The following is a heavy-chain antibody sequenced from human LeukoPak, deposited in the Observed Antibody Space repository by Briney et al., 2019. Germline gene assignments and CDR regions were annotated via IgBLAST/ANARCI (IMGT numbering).Heavy chain of an antibody. V-gene: IGHV1-69*13. D-gene: IGHD2-15*01. J-gene: IGHJ6*02. CDR3: ARFPASPSTGTATSYYYYGMDV. CDR2: IIPIFGTA. Sequence: ASVKVSCKASGGTFSSYAISWVRQAPGQGLEWMGGIIPIFGTANYAQKFQGRVTITADESTSTAYMELSSLRSEDTAVYYCARFPASPSTGTATSYYYYGMDVWGQGTTVTVSS. CDR1: GGTFSSYA.